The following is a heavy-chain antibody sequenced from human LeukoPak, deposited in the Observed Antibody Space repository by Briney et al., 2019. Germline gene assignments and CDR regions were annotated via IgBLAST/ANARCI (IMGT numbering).Heavy chain of an antibody. CDR3: ATHSGGY. CDR1: GFTFSSYS. J-gene: IGHJ4*02. Sequence: PGGSLRLSCTGSGFTFSSYSMNWVRQAPGKGLEWVSSISSSSSYRYYEESVKGRFSISRDNARNSLYLQMNSLRAEDTAVYYCATHSGGYWGQGTLVTVSS. V-gene: IGHV3-21*01. D-gene: IGHD6-25*01. CDR2: ISSSSSYR.